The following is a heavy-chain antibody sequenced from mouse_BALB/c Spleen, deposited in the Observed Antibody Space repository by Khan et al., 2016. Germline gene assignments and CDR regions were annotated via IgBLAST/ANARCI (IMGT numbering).Heavy chain of an antibody. CDR2: INTLSGVP. V-gene: IGHV9-4*02. CDR3: AREPYAIVY. Sequence: QIQLVQSGPELKKPGETVRISCKASGYTFTTAGMQWVQKMPGKGLRWIGWINTLSGVPIYAEDFRGRFAFSLETSVSTAYLEIGNLKNEDTATYFCAREPYAIVYCGQGTSVTVSS. J-gene: IGHJ4*01. D-gene: IGHD6-1*01. CDR1: GYTFTTAG.